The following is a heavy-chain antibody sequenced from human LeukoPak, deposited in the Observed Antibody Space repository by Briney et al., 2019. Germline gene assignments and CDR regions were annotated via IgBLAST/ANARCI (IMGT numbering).Heavy chain of an antibody. CDR2: INFGDSET. V-gene: IGHV5-51*01. CDR1: GHSFTNHW. Sequence: GESLKISCKASGHSFTNHWIGWVRQMPGIGLEWVGIINFGDSETLYSPSFQGQVTISLDKSISTTYLQWRSLKASDTATYYCATRPYAGSPNWYDPWGQGALVTVSS. J-gene: IGHJ5*02. CDR3: ATRPYAGSPNWYDP. D-gene: IGHD1-26*01.